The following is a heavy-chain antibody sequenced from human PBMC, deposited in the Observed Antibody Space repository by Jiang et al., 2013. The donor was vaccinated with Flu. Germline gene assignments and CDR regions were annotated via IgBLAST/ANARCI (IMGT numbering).Heavy chain of an antibody. Sequence: SGAEVKKPGASVKVSCKASGYTFTSYGISWVRQAPGQGLEWMGWISAYNGNTNYAQKLQGRVTMTTDTSTSTAYMELRSLRSDDTAVYYCAREGIAVAGDPKYYYYYGMDVWGQGTTVTVSS. CDR3: AREGIAVAGDPKYYYYYGMDV. J-gene: IGHJ6*02. V-gene: IGHV1-18*01. CDR2: ISAYNGNT. CDR1: GYTFTSYG. D-gene: IGHD6-19*01.